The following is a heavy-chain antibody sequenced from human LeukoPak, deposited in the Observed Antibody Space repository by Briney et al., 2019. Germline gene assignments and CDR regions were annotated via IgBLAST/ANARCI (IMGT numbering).Heavy chain of an antibody. CDR3: ARGYYDSVSYYSTYDL. CDR2: ISYDGSNK. V-gene: IGHV3-30*04. CDR1: GFTFSNYA. J-gene: IGHJ4*02. D-gene: IGHD3-10*01. Sequence: GGSLRLSCAASGFTFSNYAMHWVRQAPGKGLEWVAVISYDGSNKYYADSVKGRFTISRDNSKNTLYLQMNSLTAEDTTVYYCARGYYDSVSYYSTYDLWGQGTLVTVSS.